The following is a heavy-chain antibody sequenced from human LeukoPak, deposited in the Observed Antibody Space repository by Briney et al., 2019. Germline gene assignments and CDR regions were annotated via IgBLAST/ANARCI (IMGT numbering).Heavy chain of an antibody. D-gene: IGHD2-2*01. V-gene: IGHV3-21*01. CDR3: AQGGDCSSTSCARWDYYYYYMDV. CDR2: ISSSGSNT. CDR1: GFTFSSYS. J-gene: IGHJ6*03. Sequence: GGSLRLACAASGFTFSSYSTNWVRQAPGKGMEWDSSISSSGSNTFYADSMMGRFTVARDNAKNFLYLQMNSLRAEDTALYYCAQGGDCSSTSCARWDYYYYYMDVWGKGTTVTVSS.